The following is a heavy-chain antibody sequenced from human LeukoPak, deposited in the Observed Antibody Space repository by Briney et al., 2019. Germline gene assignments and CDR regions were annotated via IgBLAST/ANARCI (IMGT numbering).Heavy chain of an antibody. CDR2: ISAYNGNT. CDR1: GYTFTSYG. CDR3: ARDDYGDYETSYYYYGMDV. Sequence: ASVKVSCKASGYTFTSYGISWVRQAPGQGLEWMGSISAYNGNTNYAQKLQGRVTMTTDTSTSTAYMELRSLRSDDTAVYYCARDDYGDYETSYYYYGMDVWGKGTTVTVSS. D-gene: IGHD4-17*01. V-gene: IGHV1-18*04. J-gene: IGHJ6*04.